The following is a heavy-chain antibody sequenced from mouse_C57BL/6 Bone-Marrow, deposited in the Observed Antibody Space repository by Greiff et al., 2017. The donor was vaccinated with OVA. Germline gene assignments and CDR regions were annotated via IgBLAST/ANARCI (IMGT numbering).Heavy chain of an antibody. CDR3: AKGGYSNYNYAMDY. J-gene: IGHJ4*01. CDR2: ISSGSSTI. D-gene: IGHD2-5*01. V-gene: IGHV5-17*01. Sequence: DVKLVESGGGLVKPGGSLKLSCAASGFTFSDYGMHWVRQAPEKGLEWVAYISSGSSTIYYADTVKGRFTISRDNAKNTLFLQMTSLRSEDTAMYYCAKGGYSNYNYAMDYWGQGTSVTVSS. CDR1: GFTFSDYG.